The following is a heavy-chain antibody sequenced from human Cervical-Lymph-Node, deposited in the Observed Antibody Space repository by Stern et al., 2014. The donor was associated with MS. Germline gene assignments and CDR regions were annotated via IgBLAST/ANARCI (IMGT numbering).Heavy chain of an antibody. CDR2: ITGTSLYI. CDR3: VRARSTVAPYYFDK. D-gene: IGHD3-9*01. V-gene: IGHV3-21*06. Sequence: EVQLEESGGGLVKPGGSLRLSCATSGFTFINYHMNWVRQAPGKGLEWVSSITGTSLYINYADSVKGRFTISRDNARNSLSLQMSSLRAEDTAVYYCVRARSTVAPYYFDKWGQGTLVTVSS. CDR1: GFTFINYH. J-gene: IGHJ4*02.